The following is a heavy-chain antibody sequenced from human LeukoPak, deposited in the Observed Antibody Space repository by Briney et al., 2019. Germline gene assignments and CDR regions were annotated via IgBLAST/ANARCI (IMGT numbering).Heavy chain of an antibody. V-gene: IGHV3-30*18. CDR3: AKEWRPAAMVRANFDY. Sequence: QPGGSLRLSCAASGFTFNNYGMHWVRQAPGKGLEWVAVISYDGRNKHYPDSVKGRFTISRDISKNTLYLQMNSLRAEDTAVYYCAKEWRPAAMVRANFDYWGQGTLVTVSS. CDR2: ISYDGRNK. J-gene: IGHJ4*02. CDR1: GFTFNNYG. D-gene: IGHD5-18*01.